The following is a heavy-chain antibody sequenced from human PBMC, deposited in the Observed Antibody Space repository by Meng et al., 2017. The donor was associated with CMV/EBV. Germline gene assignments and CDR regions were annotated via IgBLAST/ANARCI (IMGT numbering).Heavy chain of an antibody. CDR1: GCSFSGYH. CDR2: INHSGST. CDR3: ARGVGGWFDP. Sequence: GLPQEGRAGPLTPSETLSSAFAGCGCSFSGYHCSWIRQPPGKGLEWIGEINHSGSTNYNPSLKSRVTISVDTSENQFSLKLSSVTAADTAVYYCARGVGGWFDPWGQGILVTVSS. V-gene: IGHV4-34*01. J-gene: IGHJ5*02. D-gene: IGHD1-26*01.